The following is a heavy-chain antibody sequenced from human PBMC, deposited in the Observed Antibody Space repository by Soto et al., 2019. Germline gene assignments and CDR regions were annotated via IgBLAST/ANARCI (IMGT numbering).Heavy chain of an antibody. CDR3: ARGFRSGSPYNWLDP. Sequence: QVQLVQSGAEMKKPGSSVKVSCKASGDTFSTYAISWVRQAPGQGLEWMGGIIPIFGSADYAQKFQGRVTITADKSTSTAYMELSSLRSEDTAIYYCARGFRSGSPYNWLDPWGQGTLVTVSS. D-gene: IGHD3-10*01. J-gene: IGHJ5*02. CDR1: GDTFSTYA. CDR2: IIPIFGSA. V-gene: IGHV1-69*06.